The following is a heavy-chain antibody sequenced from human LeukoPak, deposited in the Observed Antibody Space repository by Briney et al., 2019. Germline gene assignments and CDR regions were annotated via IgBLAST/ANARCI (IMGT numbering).Heavy chain of an antibody. CDR1: GGSISSYY. CDR3: ARGSRTAGFGR. Sequence: SETLSLTCTVSGGSISSYYWSWIRQPPGKGLEWIGYISYSGSTNYNPSLKSRVTISVDTSKNQFSLKLSSVTAADTAVYYCARGSRTAGFGRWGQGTLVTVSS. D-gene: IGHD1-1*01. V-gene: IGHV4-59*01. CDR2: ISYSGST. J-gene: IGHJ4*02.